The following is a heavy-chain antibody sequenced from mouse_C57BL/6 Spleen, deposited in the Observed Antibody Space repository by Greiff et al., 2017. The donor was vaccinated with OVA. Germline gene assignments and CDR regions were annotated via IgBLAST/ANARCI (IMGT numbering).Heavy chain of an antibody. CDR3: ASRDYGSHYFDY. D-gene: IGHD1-1*01. J-gene: IGHJ2*01. CDR2: ISYDGSN. V-gene: IGHV3-6*01. Sequence: DVKLQESGPGLVKPSQSLSLTCSVTGYSITSGYYWNWIRQFPGNKLEWMGYISYDGSNNYNPSLKNRISITRDTSKNQFFLKLNSVTTEDTATYYCASRDYGSHYFDYWGQGTTRTVSS. CDR1: GYSITSGYY.